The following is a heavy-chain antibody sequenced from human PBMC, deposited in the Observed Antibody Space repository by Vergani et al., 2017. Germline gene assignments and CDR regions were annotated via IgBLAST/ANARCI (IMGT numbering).Heavy chain of an antibody. CDR1: GFPFSSYG. CDR3: AKATPPLVRDDAFDI. J-gene: IGHJ3*02. V-gene: IGHV3-30*18. Sequence: QVQLVESGGGVVQPGRSLRLSCAASGFPFSSYGMHWVRQAPGKGLEWVAVISYDGSNKYYADSVKGRFTISRDNSKNTLYLQMNSLRAEDTAVYYCAKATPPLVRDDAFDIWGQGTMVTVSS. CDR2: ISYDGSNK. D-gene: IGHD3-10*01.